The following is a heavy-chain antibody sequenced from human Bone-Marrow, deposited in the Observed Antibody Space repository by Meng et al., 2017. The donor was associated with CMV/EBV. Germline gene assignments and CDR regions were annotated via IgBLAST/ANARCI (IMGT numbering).Heavy chain of an antibody. CDR2: IYYSGST. CDR1: GGPVSSGSYY. V-gene: IGHV4-61*01. CDR3: ARDPGAHYDFWSGYYSGYYYGMDV. J-gene: IGHJ6*02. Sequence: SESLSLTCTVSGGPVSSGSYYWSWIRQPPGKGLEWIGYIYYSGSTNYNPSLKSRVTISVDTSKNQFSLKLSSVTAADTAVYYCARDPGAHYDFWSGYYSGYYYGMDVWGQGTTVTVSS. D-gene: IGHD3-3*01.